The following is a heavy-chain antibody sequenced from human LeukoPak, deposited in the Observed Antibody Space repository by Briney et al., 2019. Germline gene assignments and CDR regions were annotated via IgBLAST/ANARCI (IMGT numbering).Heavy chain of an antibody. Sequence: PPGGSLRLSCTASGFTFDSYAMHWVRQAPGKGLEWVSSISGSGDKTYYADSVKGRFTISRDNSKNTLYLQMNSLRAEDTAVYYCATPYYDGDYWGQGTLVTVSS. D-gene: IGHD3-16*01. CDR3: ATPYYDGDY. CDR2: ISGSGDKT. J-gene: IGHJ4*02. V-gene: IGHV3-23*01. CDR1: GFTFDSYA.